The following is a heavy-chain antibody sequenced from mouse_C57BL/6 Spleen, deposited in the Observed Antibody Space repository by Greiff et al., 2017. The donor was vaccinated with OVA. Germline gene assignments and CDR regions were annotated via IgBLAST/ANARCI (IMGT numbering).Heavy chain of an antibody. J-gene: IGHJ1*03. CDR3: ARENYYGSDWYFDV. D-gene: IGHD1-1*01. Sequence: QVQLKQSGPELVKPGASVKLSCKASGYTFTSYDINWVKQRPGQGLEWIGWIYPRDGSTKYNEKFKGKATLTVDTSSSTAYMELNSLTSEDSAVYFCARENYYGSDWYFDVWGTGTTVTVSS. CDR1: GYTFTSYD. CDR2: IYPRDGST. V-gene: IGHV1-85*01.